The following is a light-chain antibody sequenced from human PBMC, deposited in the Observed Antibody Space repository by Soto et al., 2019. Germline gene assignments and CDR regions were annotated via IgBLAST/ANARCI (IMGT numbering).Light chain of an antibody. CDR3: QQYGRSPPFA. V-gene: IGKV3-20*01. J-gene: IGKJ2*01. CDR2: GAS. CDR1: QSVSSNY. Sequence: EIVLTQSPGTLSLSPGERATLSCRASQSVSSNYIAWYQQNPGQAPRLLIYGASTRATGIPDRFSGSGSGTVFTLTISRLEPENFEVYFCQQYGRSPPFAFGQGTKVEIK.